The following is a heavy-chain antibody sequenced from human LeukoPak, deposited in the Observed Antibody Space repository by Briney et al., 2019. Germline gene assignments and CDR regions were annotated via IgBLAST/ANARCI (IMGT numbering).Heavy chain of an antibody. J-gene: IGHJ4*02. CDR2: IWYDGSNK. V-gene: IGHV3-33*06. Sequence: GGSLRLSCAASGFTFSSYGMHWVRQAPGKGLEWVAVIWYDGSNKYCADSVKGRFTISRDNSKNTLYLQMNSLRAEDTAVYYCAKEREYYGSGSPFDYWGQGTLVTVSS. D-gene: IGHD3-10*01. CDR1: GFTFSSYG. CDR3: AKEREYYGSGSPFDY.